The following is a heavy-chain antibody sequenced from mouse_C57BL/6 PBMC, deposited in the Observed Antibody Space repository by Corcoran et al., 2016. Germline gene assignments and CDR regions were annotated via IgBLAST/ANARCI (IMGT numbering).Heavy chain of an antibody. Sequence: EVQLQQSGPELVKSGASVKIPCKASGYTFTDYNMDWVKQSQGKSLEWIGDINPNNGGTIYNQKFKGKATLTVDKSSSTAYMELRSLTSEDTAVYYCARGHYCGSSYYFDCWGQGTTLTVSS. CDR3: ARGHYCGSSYYFDC. CDR2: INPNNGGT. V-gene: IGHV1-18*01. D-gene: IGHD1-1*01. CDR1: GYTFTDYN. J-gene: IGHJ2*01.